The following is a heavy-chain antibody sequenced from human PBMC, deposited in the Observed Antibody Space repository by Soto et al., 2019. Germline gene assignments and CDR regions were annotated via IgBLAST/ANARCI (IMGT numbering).Heavy chain of an antibody. J-gene: IGHJ3*02. Sequence: PSETLSLTCTVSGGSISSGGYYWSWIRQHPGKGLEWIGYIYYSGSTYYNPSLKSRVTISVDTSKNQFSLKLSSVTAADTAVYYCARDPESYGSGSYYNRGAFDIWGQGTMVTVSS. CDR2: IYYSGST. CDR1: GGSISSGGYY. V-gene: IGHV4-31*03. D-gene: IGHD3-10*01. CDR3: ARDPESYGSGSYYNRGAFDI.